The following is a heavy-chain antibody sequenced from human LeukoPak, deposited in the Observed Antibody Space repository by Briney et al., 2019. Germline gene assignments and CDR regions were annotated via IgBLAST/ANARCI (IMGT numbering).Heavy chain of an antibody. CDR3: ARGVNGDYAN. D-gene: IGHD4-17*01. CDR1: GGSFSGYY. J-gene: IGHJ4*02. V-gene: IGHV4-34*01. Sequence: PSETLSLTCAVYGGSFSGYYWSWIRQPPGKGLEWIGEINHSGSTNYNPSLKSRVTISVDTSKNQFSLKLSSVTAADTAVYYCARGVNGDYANWGQGTLVTVSS. CDR2: INHSGST.